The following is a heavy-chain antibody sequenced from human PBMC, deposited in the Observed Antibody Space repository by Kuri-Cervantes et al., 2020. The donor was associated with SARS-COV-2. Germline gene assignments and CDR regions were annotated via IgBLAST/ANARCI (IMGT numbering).Heavy chain of an antibody. CDR1: GFTFSSYW. V-gene: IGHV3-7*04. CDR3: ARIPGYSSGWLAFDI. CDR2: IKQDGSEK. Sequence: GGSLRLSCAASGFTFSSYWMSWVRQAPGKGLEWVANIKQDGSEKYYVDSVKGRFTISRDNAKNSLYLQMNSLRAEDTAVYYCARIPGYSSGWLAFDIWGQGTMVTVS. J-gene: IGHJ3*02. D-gene: IGHD6-19*01.